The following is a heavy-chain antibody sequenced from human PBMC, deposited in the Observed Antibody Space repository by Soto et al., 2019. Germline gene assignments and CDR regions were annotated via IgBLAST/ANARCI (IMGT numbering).Heavy chain of an antibody. CDR1: GFTLSSYA. Sequence: GGSLRLSCAASGFTLSSYAMSWVRQAPGKGLEWVSAISGSGGSTYYADSVKGRFTISRDNSKNTLYLQMNSLRAEDTAVYYCAKDGRRLLRFLEWPYYYYGMDVWGQGTTVTVSS. J-gene: IGHJ6*02. CDR2: ISGSGGST. D-gene: IGHD3-3*01. CDR3: AKDGRRLLRFLEWPYYYYGMDV. V-gene: IGHV3-23*01.